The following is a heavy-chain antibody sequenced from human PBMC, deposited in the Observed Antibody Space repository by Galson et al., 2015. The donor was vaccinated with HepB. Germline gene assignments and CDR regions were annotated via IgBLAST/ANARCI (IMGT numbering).Heavy chain of an antibody. Sequence: SLRLSCAASGFTFSSYAMHWVRQAPGKGREYVSVISSNGGNTYYTDSVKVRFTISRDNPKNTLYLQMSSLRAEDTAVYYCVKGGLRWLQYHFDYWGQGTLVTVSS. J-gene: IGHJ4*02. V-gene: IGHV3-64D*06. CDR1: GFTFSSYA. CDR2: ISSNGGNT. D-gene: IGHD5-24*01. CDR3: VKGGLRWLQYHFDY.